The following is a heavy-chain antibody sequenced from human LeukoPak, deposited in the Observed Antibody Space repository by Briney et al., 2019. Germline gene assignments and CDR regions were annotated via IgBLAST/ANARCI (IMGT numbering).Heavy chain of an antibody. CDR2: IYTSGST. D-gene: IGHD1-26*01. CDR1: GGSFSGYY. V-gene: IGHV4-4*07. CDR3: ARDPGVGATTLGASDI. Sequence: SETLSLTCAVYGGSFSGYYWSWIRQAAGKGLEWIGRIYTSGSTNYNPSLKSRVTMSVDTSKNQFSLKLNSVTAADTAVYYCARDPGVGATTLGASDIWGQGTMVTVSS. J-gene: IGHJ3*02.